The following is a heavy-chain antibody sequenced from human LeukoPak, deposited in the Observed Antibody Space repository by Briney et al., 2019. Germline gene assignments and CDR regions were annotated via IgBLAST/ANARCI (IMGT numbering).Heavy chain of an antibody. J-gene: IGHJ4*02. V-gene: IGHV4-39*01. Sequence: WETLSLTCTVSGGSIRSSSYYWGWIRQSPGKGLEWIGSIYSIGKSYYNPSLKSRLTISVDTSKNQFSLRLTSATAADTAVYSCVRVDGYFDCWGQGTPVTVSS. CDR1: GGSIRSSSYY. CDR2: IYSIGKS. CDR3: VRVDGYFDC. D-gene: IGHD5-24*01.